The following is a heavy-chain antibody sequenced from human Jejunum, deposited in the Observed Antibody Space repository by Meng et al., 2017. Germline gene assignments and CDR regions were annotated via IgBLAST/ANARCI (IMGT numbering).Heavy chain of an antibody. CDR3: AHRPSLKGTLDY. CDR1: GFSLSTSGVG. CDR2: IYWDDDK. V-gene: IGHV2-5*02. Sequence: QITLKESGPTLVKPTQTLTLTCTFSGFSLSTSGVGVGWIRQPPGKALEWLALIYWDDDKRYSPSLKNRLTITKDISKNQVVLTMTNMDPVDTATYFRAHRPSLKGTLDYWGQGTLVTVSS. J-gene: IGHJ4*02.